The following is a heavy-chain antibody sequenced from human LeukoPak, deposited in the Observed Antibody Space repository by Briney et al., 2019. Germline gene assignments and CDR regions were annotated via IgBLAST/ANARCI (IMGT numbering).Heavy chain of an antibody. D-gene: IGHD3-22*01. CDR3: ARTDPRDYYDSSGYDLFDY. CDR2: ICYSGST. CDR1: GGSISSYY. J-gene: IGHJ4*02. V-gene: IGHV4-59*01. Sequence: SETLSLTCTVSGGSISSYYWSWIRQPPGKGLEWIGYICYSGSTNYNPSLKSRVTISVDTSKNQFSLKLSSVTAADTAVYYCARTDPRDYYDSSGYDLFDYWGQGTLVTVSS.